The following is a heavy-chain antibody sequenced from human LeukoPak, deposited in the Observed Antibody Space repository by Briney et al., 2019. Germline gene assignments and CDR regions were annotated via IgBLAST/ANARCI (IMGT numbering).Heavy chain of an antibody. CDR1: GFTFSSYD. V-gene: IGHV3-13*01. CDR2: IGTAGAT. D-gene: IGHD1-1*01. J-gene: IGHJ4*02. Sequence: GGSLRLSCAASGFTFSSYDMHWVRQTTGKGLEWVSGIGTAGATFYPGSVKGRFTISRENAKNSLYLQMNNLRAGDTAVYYCTRATTGFDYWGQGTLVTVSS. CDR3: TRATTGFDY.